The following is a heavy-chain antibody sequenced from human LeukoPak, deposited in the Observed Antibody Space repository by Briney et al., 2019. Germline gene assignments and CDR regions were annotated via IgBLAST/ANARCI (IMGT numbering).Heavy chain of an antibody. CDR1: GFTFSSYA. CDR2: ISGSGGST. V-gene: IGHV3-23*01. CDR3: AKGYYDSSGYLTFDY. J-gene: IGHJ4*02. D-gene: IGHD3-22*01. Sequence: GGSLRLSCAASGFTFSSYAMSWVRQAPGKGLEWVSAISGSGGSTYYADSVKGRFTISRDNSKNTLYLQMNSLRAEDTAVYYCAKGYYDSSGYLTFDYWGQGTLVTVSS.